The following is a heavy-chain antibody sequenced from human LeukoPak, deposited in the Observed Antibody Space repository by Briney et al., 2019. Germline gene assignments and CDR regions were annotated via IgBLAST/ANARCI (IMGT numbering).Heavy chain of an antibody. CDR1: GFTSSSYW. Sequence: GGSLRLSCAASGFTSSSYWMSWVRQAPGKGLEWVANIKQDGSEKYYVDSVKGRFTIPRENAKNSLYLQMNSLRAEDTAVYYCAKWRYSSGWFLDYWGQGTLVTVSS. J-gene: IGHJ4*02. D-gene: IGHD6-19*01. CDR2: IKQDGSEK. CDR3: AKWRYSSGWFLDY. V-gene: IGHV3-7*05.